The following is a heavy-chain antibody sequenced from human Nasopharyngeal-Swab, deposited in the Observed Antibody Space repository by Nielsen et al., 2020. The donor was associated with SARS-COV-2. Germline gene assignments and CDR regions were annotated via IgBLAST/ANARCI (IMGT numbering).Heavy chain of an antibody. CDR1: GFTFSSYG. Sequence: GGSLRLSCAASGFTFSSYGMHWVRQAPGKGPEGVAVISYDGSNKDYADSGKGRGTSSRDNSKNTRYLQRNSRREEDTAGEEGEKERGREDDSFDYWGQGTLVTVSS. CDR2: ISYDGSNK. J-gene: IGHJ4*02. D-gene: IGHD3-16*01. CDR3: EKERGREDDSFDY. V-gene: IGHV3-30*18.